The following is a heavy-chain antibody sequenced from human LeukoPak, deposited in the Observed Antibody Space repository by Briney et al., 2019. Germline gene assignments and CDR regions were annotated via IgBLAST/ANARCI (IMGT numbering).Heavy chain of an antibody. J-gene: IGHJ4*02. CDR3: ASSERSSIAVAVPFDY. D-gene: IGHD6-19*01. V-gene: IGHV4-59*12. CDR2: IYYSGST. CDR1: GGSISSYY. Sequence: SETLSLTCTVSGGSISSYYWSWIRQPPGKGLEWIGYIYYSGSTNYNPSLKSRVTISVDTSKNQFSLKLSSVTAADTAVYYCASSERSSIAVAVPFDYWGQGTLVTVSS.